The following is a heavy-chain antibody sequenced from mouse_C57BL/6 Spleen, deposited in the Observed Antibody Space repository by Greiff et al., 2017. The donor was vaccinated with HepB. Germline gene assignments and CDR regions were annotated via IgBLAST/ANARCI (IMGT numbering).Heavy chain of an antibody. CDR1: GYTFTSYW. CDR2: IDPSDSYT. CDR3: ARYYYGSKSFFDY. V-gene: IGHV1-50*01. J-gene: IGHJ2*01. D-gene: IGHD1-1*01. Sequence: QVQLQQSGAELVKPGASVKLSCKASGYTFTSYWMQWVKQRPGQGLEWIGEIDPSDSYTNYNQKFKGKATLTVDTSSSTAYMQLSSLTSEDSAVYYCARYYYGSKSFFDYWGQGTTLTVSS.